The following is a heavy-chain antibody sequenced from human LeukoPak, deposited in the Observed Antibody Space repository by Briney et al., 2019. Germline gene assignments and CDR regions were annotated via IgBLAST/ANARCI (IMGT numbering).Heavy chain of an antibody. CDR2: INPSGGST. CDR1: GYTFISYY. J-gene: IGHJ3*02. CDR3: ARGIAVAGFYDAFDI. Sequence: EASVKVSCKASGYTFISYYMYWVRQAPGQGLEWMRIINPSGGSTSYAQKFQGRVTMTRDTSTSTVYMELSSLRSEDTAVYYCARGIAVAGFYDAFDIWGQGTMVTVSS. V-gene: IGHV1-46*01. D-gene: IGHD6-19*01.